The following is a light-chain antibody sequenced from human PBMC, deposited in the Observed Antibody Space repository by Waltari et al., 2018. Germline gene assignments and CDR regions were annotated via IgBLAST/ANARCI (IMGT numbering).Light chain of an antibody. Sequence: EIVLTQSPGTLSLSPGARATLPFRASQSIYSTYFAWYQQKPGQAPRLLIYRASNRATGVPDRFSGSGSGTDFTLTISRLEPEDFAVFYCQQYGSSPRTFGQGTTVEIK. CDR3: QQYGSSPRT. CDR1: QSIYSTY. J-gene: IGKJ1*01. CDR2: RAS. V-gene: IGKV3-20*01.